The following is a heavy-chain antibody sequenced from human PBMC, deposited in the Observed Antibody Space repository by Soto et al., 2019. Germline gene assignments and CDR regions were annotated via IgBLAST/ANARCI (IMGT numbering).Heavy chain of an antibody. Sequence: PSESLSLTCTVSGGSISSGGYYWSWIRQHPGKGLEWIGYIYYSGSTYYNPSLKSRVTISVDTSKNQFSLKLSSVTAADTAVYYCARSYGSGSYYRYYYGMDVWGQGTTVTVSS. J-gene: IGHJ6*02. CDR1: GGSISSGGYY. D-gene: IGHD3-10*01. CDR3: ARSYGSGSYYRYYYGMDV. CDR2: IYYSGST. V-gene: IGHV4-31*03.